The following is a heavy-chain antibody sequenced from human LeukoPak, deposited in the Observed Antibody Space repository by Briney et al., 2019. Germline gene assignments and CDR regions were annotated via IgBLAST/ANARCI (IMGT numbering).Heavy chain of an antibody. CDR1: GYTFTSYD. CDR3: ARDSVNFWSGYSNWFDP. J-gene: IGHJ5*02. Sequence: ASVKVSCKASGYTFTSYDINWVRQAPGQGLEWMGRINPNSGGTNYAQKFQGRVTMTRDTSISTAYMELSRLRSDDTAVYYCARDSVNFWSGYSNWFDPWGQGTLVTVSS. D-gene: IGHD3-3*01. V-gene: IGHV1-2*06. CDR2: INPNSGGT.